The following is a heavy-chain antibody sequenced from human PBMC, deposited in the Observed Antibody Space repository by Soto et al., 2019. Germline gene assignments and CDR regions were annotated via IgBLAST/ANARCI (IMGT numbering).Heavy chain of an antibody. CDR2: ISHDGINK. Sequence: GGSLRLSCTASGFSFSSYAMYWFRQPPGKGLEWVAVISHDGINKHYADSVKGRVTISRDNANHSLDLQMNSLRAEDTAVYYCVTFTTRVRGVIIDYWGQGTLGTVSS. J-gene: IGHJ4*02. V-gene: IGHV3-30-3*01. D-gene: IGHD3-10*01. CDR3: VTFTTRVRGVIIDY. CDR1: GFSFSSYA.